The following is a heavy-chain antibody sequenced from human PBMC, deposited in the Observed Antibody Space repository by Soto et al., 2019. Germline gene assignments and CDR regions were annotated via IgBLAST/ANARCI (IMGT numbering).Heavy chain of an antibody. D-gene: IGHD1-1*01. Sequence: QVQLVQSGAEVKKPGSSVKVSCKASRGTFNIYTISWVRQAPGQGLEWMGRIIPILDIANYAQKFQGRVTITADKSTSTAYMELSSLRSEDTAVYYCARDRGTTGTQGRCTDVWGQGTTVTVSS. CDR3: ARDRGTTGTQGRCTDV. CDR2: IIPILDIA. V-gene: IGHV1-69*08. J-gene: IGHJ6*02. CDR1: RGTFNIYT.